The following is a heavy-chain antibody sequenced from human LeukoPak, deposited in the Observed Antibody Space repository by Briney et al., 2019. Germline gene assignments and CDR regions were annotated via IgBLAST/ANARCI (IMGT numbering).Heavy chain of an antibody. CDR2: INHSGSA. Sequence: ASETLSLTCAVSGGSFSGYYWTWIRQPPGKGLEWIGEINHSGSANYNPSLKSRVTISLDTSKNQFSLKLSSVTAADTAVYYCARRFLRYTDWFDPWGQGTLVTVSS. J-gene: IGHJ5*02. CDR1: GGSFSGYY. V-gene: IGHV4-34*01. CDR3: ARRFLRYTDWFDP. D-gene: IGHD1-1*01.